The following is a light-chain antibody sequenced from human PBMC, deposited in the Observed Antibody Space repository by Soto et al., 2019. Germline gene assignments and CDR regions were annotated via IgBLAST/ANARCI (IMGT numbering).Light chain of an antibody. CDR3: QQRSNWPLGT. Sequence: EIVMTQSPATLSVSPGERATLSCRASQSVSSNLAWYQQKPGQAPRLLIYGASTRATGIPARFSGSGSGTEFTLTISSLQSEDFAVYYCQQRSNWPLGTFGPGTKVDIK. J-gene: IGKJ3*01. V-gene: IGKV3-15*01. CDR2: GAS. CDR1: QSVSSN.